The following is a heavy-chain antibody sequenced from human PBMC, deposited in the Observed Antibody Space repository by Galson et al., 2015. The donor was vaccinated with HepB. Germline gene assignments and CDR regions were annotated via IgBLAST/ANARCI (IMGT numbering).Heavy chain of an antibody. CDR2: INAGNGNT. CDR1: GYTFTNYA. D-gene: IGHD6-19*01. V-gene: IGHV1-3*01. Sequence: SVKVSCKASGYTFTNYAMHWVRQAPGQRLEWMGWINAGNGNTKYSQKFQGRVTITRDTSASTAYMELSSLRSEDTAVYYCARGGRAVAGTYFDYWGQGTLVTVSS. CDR3: ARGGRAVAGTYFDY. J-gene: IGHJ4*02.